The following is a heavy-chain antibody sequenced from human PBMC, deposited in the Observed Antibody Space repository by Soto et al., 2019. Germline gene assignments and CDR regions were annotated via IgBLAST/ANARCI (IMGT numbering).Heavy chain of an antibody. D-gene: IGHD2-15*01. CDR1: GYTFTSYA. CDR2: INAGNGNT. J-gene: IGHJ6*02. Sequence: ASVKVSCKASGYTFTSYAMHWVRQAPGQRLEWMGWINAGNGNTKYSQKFQGRVTMTTDTSTNTADMELRSLRSDDTAIYYCARESGAIVAVPAAMDVWGQGTTVTV. V-gene: IGHV1-3*01. CDR3: ARESGAIVAVPAAMDV.